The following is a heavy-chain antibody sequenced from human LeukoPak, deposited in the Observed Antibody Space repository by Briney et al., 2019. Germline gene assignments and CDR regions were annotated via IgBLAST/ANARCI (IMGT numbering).Heavy chain of an antibody. V-gene: IGHV1-2*02. CDR2: INPNSGGT. J-gene: IGHJ5*02. CDR1: GYTFTGYY. CDR3: ARDYGSGSYPFDWFDP. Sequence: GASVKVSCKASGYTFTGYYMHWVRQAPGQGLEGMGWINPNSGGTNYAQKFQGRVTMTRVTSISTAYMELSRLRSDDTAVYYCARDYGSGSYPFDWFDPWGQGTLVTVSS. D-gene: IGHD3-10*01.